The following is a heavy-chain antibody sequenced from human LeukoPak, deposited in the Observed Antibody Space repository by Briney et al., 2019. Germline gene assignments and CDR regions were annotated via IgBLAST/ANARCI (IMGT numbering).Heavy chain of an antibody. J-gene: IGHJ4*02. V-gene: IGHV3-21*01. CDR2: ISSSSSYI. Sequence: PGGSLRLSCAASGFTFCSYSMNWVRQAPGKGLEWVSSISSSSSYIYYADSVKGRFTISRDNAKNSLYLQRNSLRAEDTAVYYCARAQPTEKHSDYWGQGTLVTVSS. D-gene: IGHD4-17*01. CDR1: GFTFCSYS. CDR3: ARAQPTEKHSDY.